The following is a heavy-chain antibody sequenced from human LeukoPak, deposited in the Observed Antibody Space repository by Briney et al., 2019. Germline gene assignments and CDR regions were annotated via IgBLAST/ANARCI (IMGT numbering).Heavy chain of an antibody. V-gene: IGHV4-59*01. J-gene: IGHJ4*02. Sequence: SETLSLTCTVSGGIRSYYWSWIRQPPGKELEWIGYIYYSGSTNYNPSLKSRVTISVDTSKKQFSLKLSSVTAADTAVYYCARKRTGDQGYYFDYWGQGTLVTVSS. D-gene: IGHD1-1*01. CDR1: GGIRSYY. CDR3: ARKRTGDQGYYFDY. CDR2: IYYSGST.